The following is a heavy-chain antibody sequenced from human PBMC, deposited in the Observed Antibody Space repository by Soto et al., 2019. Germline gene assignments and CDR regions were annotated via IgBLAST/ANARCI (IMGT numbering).Heavy chain of an antibody. CDR1: GFTFSSYA. CDR2: ISYDGSNK. Sequence: GGSLRLSCAASGFTFSSYAMHWVRQAPGKGLEWVAVISYDGSNKYYADSVKGRFTISRDNSKNTLYLQMNSLRAEDTAVYYCARPNWNSRGGVNNLWGQGTLVTVSS. D-gene: IGHD1-7*01. V-gene: IGHV3-30-3*01. J-gene: IGHJ4*02. CDR3: ARPNWNSRGGVNNL.